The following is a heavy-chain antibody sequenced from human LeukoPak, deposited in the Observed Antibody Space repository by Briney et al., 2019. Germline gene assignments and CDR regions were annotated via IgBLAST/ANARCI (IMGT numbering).Heavy chain of an antibody. D-gene: IGHD5-12*01. Sequence: PGGSLRLSCAASGLTFSNYWMDWVRQAPGKGLEWVSHIRYTSETFYADSVEGRFTISRDHARNSLYLQMNNLRGEDTAIYYCARDAGNSGYGCDLWGQGTLVTVSS. J-gene: IGHJ5*02. V-gene: IGHV3-48*01. CDR2: IRYTSET. CDR1: GLTFSNYW. CDR3: ARDAGNSGYGCDL.